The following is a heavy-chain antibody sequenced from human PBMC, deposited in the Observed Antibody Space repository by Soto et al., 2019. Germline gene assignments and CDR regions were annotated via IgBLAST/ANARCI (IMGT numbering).Heavy chain of an antibody. CDR1: GFSFSTYG. Sequence: PGGSLRLSCAASGFSFSTYGMHWVRQAPGKGLEWVAFISNDGSNKYYADSVKGRFTISRDNSKNTLYLQMNSLRAEDTALYYCAKGRSYYYYYGVDVWGQGTTVTVSS. J-gene: IGHJ6*02. V-gene: IGHV3-30*18. CDR3: AKGRSYYYYYGVDV. CDR2: ISNDGSNK.